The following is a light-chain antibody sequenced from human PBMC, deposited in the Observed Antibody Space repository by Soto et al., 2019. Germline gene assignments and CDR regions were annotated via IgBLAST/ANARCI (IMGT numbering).Light chain of an antibody. V-gene: IGLV2-8*01. CDR1: SSDMGGYNY. Sequence: QSALTQPPSASGSPGQSVTISCTGTSSDMGGYNYVAWYQQHPGKAPKLMIYEVSNRPSGVPDRFSGSKSGNTASLTVSGRQAEEEADYYCSSYAGSNKYVVFGGGTKLTVL. CDR3: SSYAGSNKYVV. J-gene: IGLJ2*01. CDR2: EVS.